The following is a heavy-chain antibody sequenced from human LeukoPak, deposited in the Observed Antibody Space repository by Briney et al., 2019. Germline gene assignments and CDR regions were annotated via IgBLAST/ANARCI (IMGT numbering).Heavy chain of an antibody. CDR1: GYTFTAYY. J-gene: IGHJ1*01. CDR3: ARDYRGSGFYYNVGYLHH. D-gene: IGHD3-10*01. V-gene: IGHV1-2*02. CDR2: INPNSGGP. Sequence: GASVKVSCKASGYTFTAYYLHWVRQAPGQGLEWMGLINPNSGGPNYAQKFQGRVTLTRDTSISTAYMELSSLTSDDAAVYYCARDYRGSGFYYNVGYLHHWGQGTLVTVSS.